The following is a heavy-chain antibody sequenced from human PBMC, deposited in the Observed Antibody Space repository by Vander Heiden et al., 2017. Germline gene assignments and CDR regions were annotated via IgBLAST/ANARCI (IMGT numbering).Heavy chain of an antibody. CDR1: GFTFSDYS. J-gene: IGHJ2*01. D-gene: IGHD3-10*01. V-gene: IGHV3-48*02. Sequence: EVQLVESGGGLVQPGGSLRLSCTASGFTFSDYSMNWVRQAPGKGLEWLSYISSSGSTTYYADSVKGRFTISRDNAKNSLYLQMSSLRDEDTAVYYCARSESKGSSPVIYWYFDLWGRGTLVTVSS. CDR2: ISSSGSTT. CDR3: ARSESKGSSPVIYWYFDL.